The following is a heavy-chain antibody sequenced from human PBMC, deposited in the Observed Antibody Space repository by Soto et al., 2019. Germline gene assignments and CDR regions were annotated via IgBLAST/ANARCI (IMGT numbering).Heavy chain of an antibody. Sequence: GGSLRLSCIGSGFSFSAYNMNWVRQAPGKGLEWVSSIKVGSSRIYQPDSMKGRFTISRDDARNSVYLQINSLRAEDTALYFCVRSPKIGVRGAFWGRGTHVTVSS. D-gene: IGHD3-16*01. J-gene: IGHJ1*01. V-gene: IGHV3-21*01. CDR1: GFSFSAYN. CDR2: IKVGSSRI. CDR3: VRSPKIGVRGAF.